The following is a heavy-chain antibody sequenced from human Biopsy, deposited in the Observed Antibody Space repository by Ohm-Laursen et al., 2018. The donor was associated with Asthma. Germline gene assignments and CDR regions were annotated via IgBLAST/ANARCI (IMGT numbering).Heavy chain of an antibody. Sequence: ASVKVSCKASGYNFISFAIHWVRQAPGQRLEWMGWVNPGNGDTKYSQKFQGRVTITRDTSASTAYMELRSLRSEDTATYYWARTYYDFLTGQVKDVFGVWGQGTMVTVSS. D-gene: IGHD3-9*01. J-gene: IGHJ3*01. CDR3: ARTYYDFLTGQVKDVFGV. V-gene: IGHV1-3*01. CDR2: VNPGNGDT. CDR1: GYNFISFA.